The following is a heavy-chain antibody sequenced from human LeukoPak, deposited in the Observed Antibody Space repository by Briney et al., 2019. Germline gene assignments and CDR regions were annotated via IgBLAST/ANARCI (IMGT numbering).Heavy chain of an antibody. J-gene: IGHJ1*01. CDR1: GGSISSSNW. D-gene: IGHD6-19*01. Sequence: SETLSLTCAVSGGSISSSNWWSWVRQPPGKGLEWIGEIYHSGSTNYNPSLKSRVTISVDKSKNQFSLKLSSVTAADTAVYYCANGIAVAGTYFQHWGQGTLVTVSS. CDR2: IYHSGST. CDR3: ANGIAVAGTYFQH. V-gene: IGHV4-4*02.